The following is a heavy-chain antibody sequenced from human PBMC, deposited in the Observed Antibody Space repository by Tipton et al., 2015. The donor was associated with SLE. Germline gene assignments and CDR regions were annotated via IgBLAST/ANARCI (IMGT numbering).Heavy chain of an antibody. CDR1: GGSISSHY. D-gene: IGHD3-10*01. CDR3: ARGTAPPYYYGSGSSYYFDY. CDR2: INHSGST. J-gene: IGHJ4*02. Sequence: TLSLTCTVSGGSISSHYWSWIRQPPGKGLEWIGEINHSGSTNYNPSLKSRVTISVDTSKNQFSLKLSSVTAADTAVYYCARGTAPPYYYGSGSSYYFDYWGQGTLVTVSS. V-gene: IGHV4-34*01.